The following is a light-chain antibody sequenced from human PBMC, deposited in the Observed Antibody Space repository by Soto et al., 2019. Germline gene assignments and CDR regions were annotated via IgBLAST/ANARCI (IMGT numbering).Light chain of an antibody. Sequence: QSALTQPASVSGSPGQSITISCSGTSSDVGDYMYVSWYQRHPGKVPKLMIYEVSHRPSGVPDRFSGSKSGNTAFLTISGLQADDEADYYCSSFTDSFTLVFGGGTKLTVL. V-gene: IGLV2-14*01. CDR3: SSFTDSFTLV. J-gene: IGLJ3*02. CDR2: EVS. CDR1: SSDVGDYMY.